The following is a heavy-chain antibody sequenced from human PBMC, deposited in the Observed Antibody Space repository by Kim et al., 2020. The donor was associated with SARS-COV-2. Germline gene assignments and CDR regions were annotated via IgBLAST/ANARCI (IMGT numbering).Heavy chain of an antibody. CDR2: ISGSGVRT. CDR3: AKDFEHYGSGLAGFES. D-gene: IGHD3-10*01. CDR1: GFTFSAYT. V-gene: IGHV3-23*01. Sequence: GGSLRLSCSVSGFTFSAYTMSWVRQAPGKGLEWISAISGSGVRTFYADSARGRFTISRDDSKHTVFLQMSSLRVEDTAIYYCAKDFEHYGSGLAGFESWGQGTLVTVSS. J-gene: IGHJ4*02.